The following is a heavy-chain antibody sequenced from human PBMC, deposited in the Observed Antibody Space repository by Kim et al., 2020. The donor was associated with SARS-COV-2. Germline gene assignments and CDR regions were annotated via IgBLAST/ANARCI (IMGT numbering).Heavy chain of an antibody. CDR2: ISGSGGST. CDR3: AKLQELLWFGELYPTRDWFDP. V-gene: IGHV3-23*01. Sequence: GGSLRLSCAASGFTFSSYAMSWVRQAPGKGLEWVSAISGSGGSTYYADSVKGRFTISRDNSKNTLYLQMNSLRAEDTAVYYCAKLQELLWFGELYPTRDWFDPWGQGTLVTVSS. D-gene: IGHD3-10*01. J-gene: IGHJ5*02. CDR1: GFTFSSYA.